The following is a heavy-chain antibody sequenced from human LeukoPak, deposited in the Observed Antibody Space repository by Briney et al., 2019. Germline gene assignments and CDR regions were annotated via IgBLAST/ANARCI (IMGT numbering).Heavy chain of an antibody. CDR3: ARAAYCGGDCYWQFDY. CDR1: GGSFSGYY. Sequence: SGTLSLTCAVYGGSFSGYYWSWIRQPPGKGLEWIGEINHSGSTNYNPSLKSRVTISVDTSKNQFSLKVNSVTAADTAVYYCARAAYCGGDCYWQFDYWGQGTLVTVSS. CDR2: INHSGST. D-gene: IGHD2-21*02. V-gene: IGHV4-34*01. J-gene: IGHJ4*02.